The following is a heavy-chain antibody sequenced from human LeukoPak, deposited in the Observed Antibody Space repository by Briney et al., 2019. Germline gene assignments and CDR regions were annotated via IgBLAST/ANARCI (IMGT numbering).Heavy chain of an antibody. CDR1: GYTFTGYY. D-gene: IGHD3-22*01. J-gene: IGHJ4*02. Sequence: ASVKVSCKASGYTFTGYYMHWVRQAPGQGLEWMGWINPNSGGTNYAQKFQGRVTMTRDTSISTAYMELSRLRSDDTAVYYCARVRWSSGYSLDYWGQGTPVTVSS. CDR3: ARVRWSSGYSLDY. CDR2: INPNSGGT. V-gene: IGHV1-2*02.